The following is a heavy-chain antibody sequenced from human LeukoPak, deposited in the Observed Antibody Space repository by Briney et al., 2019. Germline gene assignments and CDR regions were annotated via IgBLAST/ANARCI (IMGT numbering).Heavy chain of an antibody. J-gene: IGHJ6*02. CDR3: ARGYCSSTSCYGMDV. Sequence: GGSLRLSCAASGFTVSSNYMSGVRQAPGKGLEWVSVIYSGGSTYYADSVKGRFTISRDNSKNTLYLQMNSLRAEDTAVYYCARGYCSSTSCYGMDVWGQGTTVTVSS. D-gene: IGHD2-2*01. CDR2: IYSGGST. CDR1: GFTVSSNY. V-gene: IGHV3-66*01.